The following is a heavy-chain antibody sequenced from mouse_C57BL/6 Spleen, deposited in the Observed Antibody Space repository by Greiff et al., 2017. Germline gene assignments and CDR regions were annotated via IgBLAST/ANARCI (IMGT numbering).Heavy chain of an antibody. V-gene: IGHV5-4*03. CDR3: ARLYYSKEDYYAIDY. CDR1: GFTFSSYA. CDR2: ISDGGSYT. D-gene: IGHD2-5*01. J-gene: IGHJ4*01. Sequence: EVMLVESGGGLVKPGGSLKLSCAASGFTFSSYAMSWVRQTPEKRLEWVATISDGGSYTYYPDNVKGRFTISRDNAKNNLYLQMSHLKSEDTAMYYCARLYYSKEDYYAIDYWGQGTSVTVSS.